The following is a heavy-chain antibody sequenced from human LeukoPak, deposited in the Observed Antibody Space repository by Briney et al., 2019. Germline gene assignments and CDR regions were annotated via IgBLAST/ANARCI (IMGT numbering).Heavy chain of an antibody. J-gene: IGHJ4*02. V-gene: IGHV5-51*01. CDR2: IYPGDSDT. D-gene: IGHD3-22*01. CDR1: GYSFNTYW. Sequence: GESLKISCKGSGYSFNTYWINWVRQMPGKGLEWMGIIYPGDSDTRYSPSFQGQVTISADKSISTAYLQWGSLKASDTAMYYCARRSGYYDSSGRDYWGQGTLVTVSS. CDR3: ARRSGYYDSSGRDY.